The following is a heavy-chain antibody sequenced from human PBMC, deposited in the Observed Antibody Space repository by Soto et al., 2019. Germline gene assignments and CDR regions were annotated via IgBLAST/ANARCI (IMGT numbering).Heavy chain of an antibody. CDR1: GYSFTSYW. Sequence: PXESLMICCKGSGYSFTSYWINWVRQMPGKGLEWMGTIDPSDSYTNYSPSFQGHVTISADKSIRTAYLQWSSLKASDTAMYYCARQGAVAGTMVAGRKACFDRWGQGTLVTVSS. V-gene: IGHV5-10-1*01. CDR2: IDPSDSYT. D-gene: IGHD6-19*01. CDR3: ARQGAVAGTMVAGRKACFDR. J-gene: IGHJ5*02.